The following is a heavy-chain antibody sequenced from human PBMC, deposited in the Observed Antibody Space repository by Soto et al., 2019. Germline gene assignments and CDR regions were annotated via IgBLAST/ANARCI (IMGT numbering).Heavy chain of an antibody. V-gene: IGHV3-66*01. D-gene: IGHD3-10*01. CDR2: IYSGGTT. CDR3: ARGRSASSDFDY. J-gene: IGHJ4*02. CDR1: GFSVSTNY. Sequence: EVQLVESGGGLFQLGGSLSLSCAASGFSVSTNYRTWVRQAPGKGLEWVSVIYSGGTTYYADSVKGRFTISRDNSKNTLYLQMNSLRAEDTAVYYCARGRSASSDFDYWGQGTLVTVSS.